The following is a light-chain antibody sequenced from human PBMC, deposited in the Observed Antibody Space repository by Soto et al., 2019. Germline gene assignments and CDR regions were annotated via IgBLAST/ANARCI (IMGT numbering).Light chain of an antibody. CDR3: SSYGGNNNLL. Sequence: QSALTQPPSASGSPGQSVTISCTGTSSDVGGYKYVSWYQQHPGKAPKLMIFEVHKRPSGVPDRFSGSKSGNTASLTVSGLQAEDEADYYCSSYGGNNNLLFGGGTKLTVI. V-gene: IGLV2-8*01. CDR1: SSDVGGYKY. CDR2: EVH. J-gene: IGLJ2*01.